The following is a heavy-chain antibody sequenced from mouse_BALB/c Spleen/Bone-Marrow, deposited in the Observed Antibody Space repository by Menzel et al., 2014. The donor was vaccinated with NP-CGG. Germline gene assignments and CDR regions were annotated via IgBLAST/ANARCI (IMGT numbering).Heavy chain of an antibody. D-gene: IGHD1-1*01. CDR3: ARSYYGSSYFDY. Sequence: VKLQESGAELVMPGASVKMSCKASGYTFTDYWMHWVKQRPGQGLEWIGAIDTSDSYTSYNQKFKGKATLTVDESSSTAYMQLSSPTSEDSAVYYCARSYYGSSYFDYWGQGTTLTVSS. CDR1: GYTFTDYW. CDR2: IDTSDSYT. V-gene: IGHV1-69*01. J-gene: IGHJ2*01.